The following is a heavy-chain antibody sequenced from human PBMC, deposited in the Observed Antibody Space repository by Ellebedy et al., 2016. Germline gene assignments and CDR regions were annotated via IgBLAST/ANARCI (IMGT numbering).Heavy chain of an antibody. Sequence: GGSLRLSXSASGFTFSSYAMHWVRQAPGKGLEYVSAISSNGGSTYYADSVKGRFTISRDNSKNTLYLQMSSLRAEDTAVYYCVCDGTPYYYDSSGPITFDYWGQGTLVIVSS. CDR3: VCDGTPYYYDSSGPITFDY. CDR2: ISSNGGST. V-gene: IGHV3-64D*06. D-gene: IGHD3-22*01. J-gene: IGHJ4*02. CDR1: GFTFSSYA.